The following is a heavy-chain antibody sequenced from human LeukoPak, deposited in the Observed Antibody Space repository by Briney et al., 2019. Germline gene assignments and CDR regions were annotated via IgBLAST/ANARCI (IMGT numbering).Heavy chain of an antibody. Sequence: GESLKISCKGSGYSLTSYWIGWVRQMPGKGLEWMGIIYPGDSDTRYSPSFQGQVTISADKSISTAYLQWSSLKASDTAMYYCARLDYYDSSGYSIFDYWGQGTLVTVSS. CDR3: ARLDYYDSSGYSIFDY. CDR1: GYSLTSYW. V-gene: IGHV5-51*01. J-gene: IGHJ4*02. CDR2: IYPGDSDT. D-gene: IGHD3-22*01.